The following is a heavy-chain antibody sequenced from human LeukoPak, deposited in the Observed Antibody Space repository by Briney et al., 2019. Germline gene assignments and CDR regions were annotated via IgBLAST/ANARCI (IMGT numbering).Heavy chain of an antibody. CDR3: AKPSSNYYYDSSGYYPTETYYFDY. J-gene: IGHJ4*02. CDR1: GFTFSSYG. CDR2: ISYDGSNK. V-gene: IGHV3-30*18. Sequence: PGGSLRLSCAASGFTFSSYGMHWVRQAPGKGLEWVAVISYDGSNKYYADSVKGRFTISRDNSKNTLYLQMNSLRAEDTAVYYCAKPSSNYYYDSSGYYPTETYYFDYWGQGTLVTVSS. D-gene: IGHD3-22*01.